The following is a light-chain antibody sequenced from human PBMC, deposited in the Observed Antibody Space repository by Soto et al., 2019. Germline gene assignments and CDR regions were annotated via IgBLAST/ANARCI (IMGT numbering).Light chain of an antibody. CDR2: GAS. CDR3: QQHDSSPRT. J-gene: IGKJ1*01. CDR1: QSISSSY. V-gene: IGKV3-20*01. Sequence: EIVLTQSPGTLSLSPGERATLSCRASQSISSSYLAWYQQKPGQAPRLLIYGASSRATGIPDRFSGSGSGTDFTLTISRLEPEDFAVYYCQQHDSSPRTFGQGTKLEI.